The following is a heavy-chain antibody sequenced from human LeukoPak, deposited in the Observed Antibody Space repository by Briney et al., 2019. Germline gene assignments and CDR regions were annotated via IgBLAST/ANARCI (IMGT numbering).Heavy chain of an antibody. J-gene: IGHJ4*02. CDR2: IYYSGST. V-gene: IGHV4-39*01. CDR1: GGSISSSSYY. CDR3: ARSGSTYYYGSGSPPGY. Sequence: SETLSLTCTVSGGSISSSSYYWGWIRQPPGKGLEWIGSIYYSGSTYYNPSLKSRVTISVDTSKNQFSLKLSSVTAADTAVYYCARSGSTYYYGSGSPPGYWGQGTLVTVSS. D-gene: IGHD3-10*01.